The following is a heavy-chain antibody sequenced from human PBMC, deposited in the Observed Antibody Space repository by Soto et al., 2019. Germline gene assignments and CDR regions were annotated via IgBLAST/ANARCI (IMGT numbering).Heavy chain of an antibody. Sequence: PGGSLGLSCAAYGFTFSSYSMNWVRQAPGKGLEWVSSISSSSSYIYYADSVKGRFTISRDNAKNSLYLQMNSLRAEDTAVYYCARDLSSGYSGPYYYGMDVWGQGTTVTVSS. V-gene: IGHV3-21*01. CDR2: ISSSSSYI. D-gene: IGHD3-22*01. CDR1: GFTFSSYS. CDR3: ARDLSSGYSGPYYYGMDV. J-gene: IGHJ6*02.